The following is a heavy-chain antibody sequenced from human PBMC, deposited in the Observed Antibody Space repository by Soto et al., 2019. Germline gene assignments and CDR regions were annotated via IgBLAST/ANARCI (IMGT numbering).Heavy chain of an antibody. Sequence: EVQLVESGGGLVKPGGSLRLSCAASGFTFSSYSMNWVRQAPGKGLEWVSSISSSSSYIYYADSVKGRFTISRDNAKNSLYLQMNSLRAEDTAVYYCASEAYSSSWIPFDYWGQGTLVTVSS. CDR2: ISSSSSYI. CDR1: GFTFSSYS. D-gene: IGHD6-13*01. J-gene: IGHJ4*02. CDR3: ASEAYSSSWIPFDY. V-gene: IGHV3-21*01.